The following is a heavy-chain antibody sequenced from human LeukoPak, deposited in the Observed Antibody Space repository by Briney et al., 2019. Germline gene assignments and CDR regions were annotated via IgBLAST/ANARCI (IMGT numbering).Heavy chain of an antibody. CDR1: GFIFSNYG. V-gene: IGHV3-23*01. CDR3: ARDRRGEYYFDY. J-gene: IGHJ4*02. CDR2: ISASGSAT. Sequence: PGGSLRLSCAASGFIFSNYGMNWVRQAPGKGLEWVAAISASGSATSYADSVRGRFTISRDNSKSTTYLQMNSLRAEDTAVYYCARDRRGEYYFDYWGQGTLVTVSS. D-gene: IGHD3-10*01.